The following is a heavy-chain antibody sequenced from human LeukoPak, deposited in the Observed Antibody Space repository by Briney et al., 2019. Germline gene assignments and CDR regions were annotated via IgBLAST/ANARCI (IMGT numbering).Heavy chain of an antibody. D-gene: IGHD4-23*01. Sequence: SETLSLTCTVSGGSISSSSYYWGWIRQPPGKGLEWIGSIYYSGSTYYNPSLKSRVTISVDTSKNQFSLKLSSVTAADTAVYYCARHGRSLYGGNSGDAFDIWGQGTMVTVSS. J-gene: IGHJ3*02. CDR3: ARHGRSLYGGNSGDAFDI. V-gene: IGHV4-39*01. CDR2: IYYSGST. CDR1: GGSISSSSYY.